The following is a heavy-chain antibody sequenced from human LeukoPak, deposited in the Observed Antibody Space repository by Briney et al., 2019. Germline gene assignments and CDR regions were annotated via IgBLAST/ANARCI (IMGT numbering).Heavy chain of an antibody. V-gene: IGHV5-51*01. Sequence: GESLKISCKGSGYSFTSYWIGWVRRMPGKGLEWMGIIYPGDSDTRYSPSFQGQVTISADKSISTAYLQWSSLKASDTAMYYCARRPFYYDSSGYLPPNAFDIWGQGTMVTVSS. D-gene: IGHD3-22*01. J-gene: IGHJ3*02. CDR2: IYPGDSDT. CDR1: GYSFTSYW. CDR3: ARRPFYYDSSGYLPPNAFDI.